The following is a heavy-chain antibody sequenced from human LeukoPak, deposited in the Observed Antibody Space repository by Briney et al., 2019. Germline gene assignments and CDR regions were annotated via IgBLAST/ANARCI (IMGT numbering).Heavy chain of an antibody. Sequence: PGGALRLSCAASGFTFSSYWMSWVRQAPGKGLEWLANIKQGRSENYYLDSVKGRFTISRDNAKSSLYLQMNSLRAEDTAVYYCARATEGGAMDVWGQGTTVTV. CDR1: GFTFSSYW. J-gene: IGHJ6*02. D-gene: IGHD2-21*02. CDR3: ARATEGGAMDV. CDR2: IKQGRSEN. V-gene: IGHV3-7*05.